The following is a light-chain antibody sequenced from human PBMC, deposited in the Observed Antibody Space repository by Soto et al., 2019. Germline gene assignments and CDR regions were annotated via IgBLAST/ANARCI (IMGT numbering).Light chain of an antibody. CDR1: QSLVYSDGNAY. V-gene: IGKV2-30*01. CDR3: MQGTHWPPYT. J-gene: IGKJ2*01. CDR2: KVS. Sequence: DVVMTQSPLSLPVTLGQPASISCRSSQSLVYSDGNAYLNWFHQRPGQSPRRLIYKVSYRDSGVPDRFGGSGSGIDFALKISRVEAEDVGVYYCMQGTHWPPYTFGKGTKLEIK.